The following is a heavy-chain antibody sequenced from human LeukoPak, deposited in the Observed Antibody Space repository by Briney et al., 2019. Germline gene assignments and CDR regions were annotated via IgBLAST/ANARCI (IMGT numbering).Heavy chain of an antibody. V-gene: IGHV1-18*01. CDR2: ISAYNGNT. CDR3: ARERITIFGVVPLGYYYMDV. Sequence: ASVTVSFKSSGYTFTIYGISWVRQAPGQGLEWMGWISAYNGNTNYAQKLQGRVTMTTDTSTSTAYMELRSLRPDDTAVYYCARERITIFGVVPLGYYYMDVWGKGTTVTVSS. CDR1: GYTFTIYG. J-gene: IGHJ6*03. D-gene: IGHD3-3*01.